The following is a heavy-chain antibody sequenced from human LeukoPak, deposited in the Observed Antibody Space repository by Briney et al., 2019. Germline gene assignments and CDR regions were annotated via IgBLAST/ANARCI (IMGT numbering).Heavy chain of an antibody. CDR3: ARDMGSSGWYRYFDY. V-gene: IGHV4-4*02. CDR1: GGSISSSNW. D-gene: IGHD6-19*01. CDR2: IYHSGST. Sequence: SGTLSLTCAVSGGSISSSNWWSWVRQPPGKGLEWIGEIYHSGSTNYNPSLKSRVTISVDKSKNQFSLKLSSVTAADTAVYYCARDMGSSGWYRYFDYWGQGTLVTVSS. J-gene: IGHJ4*02.